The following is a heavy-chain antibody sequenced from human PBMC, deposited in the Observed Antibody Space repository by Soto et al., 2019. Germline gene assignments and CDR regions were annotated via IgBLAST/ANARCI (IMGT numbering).Heavy chain of an antibody. CDR2: ISAYNGNT. J-gene: IGHJ5*02. CDR3: ARASGSSYWFDP. CDR1: GYTFTSYG. V-gene: IGHV1-18*01. D-gene: IGHD1-26*01. Sequence: QVQLVQSGAEVKKPGASVKVSCKASGYTFTSYGISWVRQAPGQGLEWMGWISAYNGNTNYAQKLQGRVTMTTDTSTSTVYMELRRLRSDDTAVYYWARASGSSYWFDPWGQGTLVTVSS.